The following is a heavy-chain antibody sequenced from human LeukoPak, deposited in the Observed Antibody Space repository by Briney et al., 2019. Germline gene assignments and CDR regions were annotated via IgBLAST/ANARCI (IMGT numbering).Heavy chain of an antibody. CDR3: AKDQKYNWNDFHFDY. J-gene: IGHJ4*02. V-gene: IGHV3-30-3*01. Sequence: GGSLRLSCAASGFTFSSYAMHWVRQAPGKGLEWVAVISYDGSNKYYADSVKGRFTISRDNSKNTLYLQMNSLRAEDTAVYYCAKDQKYNWNDFHFDYWGQGTLVTVSS. D-gene: IGHD1-20*01. CDR1: GFTFSSYA. CDR2: ISYDGSNK.